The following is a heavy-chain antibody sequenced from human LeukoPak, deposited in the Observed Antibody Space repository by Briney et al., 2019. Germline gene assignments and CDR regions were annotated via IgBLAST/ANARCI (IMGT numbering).Heavy chain of an antibody. V-gene: IGHV1-18*01. J-gene: IGHJ3*02. D-gene: IGHD5-12*01. CDR3: TRVYSAMYSDASDI. CDR1: GYSLSNYG. Sequence: PGASVKVSCMDSGYSLSNYGMSWVRQAPGQGLEWVGWIRPYNGNTNYAQRLQGRVTLTTDTSTTTPYMELRSLRFAETAICFCTRVYSAMYSDASDIWGERTMSTVSS. CDR2: IRPYNGNT.